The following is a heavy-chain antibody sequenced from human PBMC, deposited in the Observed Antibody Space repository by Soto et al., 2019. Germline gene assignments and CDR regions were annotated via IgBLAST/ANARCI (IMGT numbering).Heavy chain of an antibody. CDR2: ISSSSSYI. J-gene: IGHJ6*03. Sequence: GGSLRLSCAASGFTFSSYSMNWVRQAPGKGLEWVSSISSSSSYIYYADSVKGRFTISRDNAKNSLYLQMNSLRAEDTAVYYCARDVSPAGWKGYMDVWGKGTTVTVSS. D-gene: IGHD6-19*01. CDR1: GFTFSSYS. V-gene: IGHV3-21*01. CDR3: ARDVSPAGWKGYMDV.